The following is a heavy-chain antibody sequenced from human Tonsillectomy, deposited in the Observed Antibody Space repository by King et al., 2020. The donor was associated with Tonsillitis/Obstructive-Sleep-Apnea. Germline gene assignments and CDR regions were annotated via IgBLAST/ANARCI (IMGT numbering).Heavy chain of an antibody. CDR2: IKQDGREK. Sequence: VQLVESGGGLVQPGGSLRLSCAASVFTSCSYWMTWVRPAPGKGLEWGSNIKQDGREKYYVDSVKGGFTISRDNAKNSLSLPMNSLRGEDTAGYYCAMDWDGDYAYWYFDLWGRGTLVTVSS. J-gene: IGHJ2*01. CDR1: VFTSCSYW. D-gene: IGHD4-17*01. V-gene: IGHV3-7*04. CDR3: AMDWDGDYAYWYFDL.